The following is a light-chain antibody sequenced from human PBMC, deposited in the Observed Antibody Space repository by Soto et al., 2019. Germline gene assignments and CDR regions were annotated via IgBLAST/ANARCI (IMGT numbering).Light chain of an antibody. CDR2: DAS. J-gene: IGKJ3*01. CDR3: QQFGTSSLVT. Sequence: EIVMTQSPATLSVSPGERATLSCRASESTNNYLAWYQQKPGQAPRLLIYDASNRATGIPARFGGSGSGTDFTLTINRVEPEDFAVYYCQQFGTSSLVTFGPGTKVDIK. V-gene: IGKV3-11*01. CDR1: ESTNNY.